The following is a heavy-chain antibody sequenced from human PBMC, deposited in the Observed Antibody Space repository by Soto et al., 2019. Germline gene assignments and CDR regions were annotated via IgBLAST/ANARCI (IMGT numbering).Heavy chain of an antibody. CDR1: GGTFSSYA. V-gene: IGHV1-69*01. J-gene: IGHJ6*02. Sequence: QVQLVQSGAEVKKPGSSVKVSCKASGGTFSSYAISWVRQAPGQGLEWMGGIIPIFGTANYAQKFQGRVTITADESTSTAYMELSRLRSEDTAVYYCARDPPRDDIVVVPARGDYYYGMDVWGQGTTVTVS. CDR2: IIPIFGTA. CDR3: ARDPPRDDIVVVPARGDYYYGMDV. D-gene: IGHD2-2*01.